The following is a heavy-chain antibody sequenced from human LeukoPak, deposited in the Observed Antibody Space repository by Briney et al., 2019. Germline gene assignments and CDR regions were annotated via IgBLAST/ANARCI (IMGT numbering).Heavy chain of an antibody. CDR1: GGTFSSYA. D-gene: IGHD4-23*01. V-gene: IGHV1-69*13. CDR2: IIPIFGTA. Sequence: GASVKVSSKASGGTFSSYAISWVRQAPGQGLEWMGGIIPIFGTANYAQKFQGRVTITADESTSTAYMELSSLRSEDTAVYYCARDNDYVGTLWGQGTMVTVSS. J-gene: IGHJ3*01. CDR3: ARDNDYVGTL.